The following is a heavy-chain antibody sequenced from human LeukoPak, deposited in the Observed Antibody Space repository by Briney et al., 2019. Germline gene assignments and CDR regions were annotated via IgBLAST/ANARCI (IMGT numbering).Heavy chain of an antibody. J-gene: IGHJ4*02. CDR2: FDPEDGET. V-gene: IGHV1-24*01. Sequence: ASVKVSCKVSGYTLTELSMHWVRQAPGKGLEWMGGFDPEDGETIYAQKFQGRVTMTEDTSTDTAYMELSSLRSEDTAVYYCATAGRITNFGVAPYDFDYWGQGTLVTVSS. CDR1: GYTLTELS. CDR3: ATAGRITNFGVAPYDFDY. D-gene: IGHD3-3*01.